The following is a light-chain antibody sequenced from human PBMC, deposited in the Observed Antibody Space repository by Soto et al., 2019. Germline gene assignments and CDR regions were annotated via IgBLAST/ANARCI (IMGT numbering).Light chain of an antibody. CDR3: QAYDYSLTASV. V-gene: IGLV1-40*01. CDR1: SSNLGAGYD. CDR2: GNR. Sequence: QSVLTQPPSVSGAPGQRGTIPCTGNSSNLGAGYDVHWYQQLPGTAPKLVIYGNRNRPSGVPERVSGSKSGTSASLAITGLQAEDEGDYYCQAYDYSLTASVFGGGTKLTVL. J-gene: IGLJ3*02.